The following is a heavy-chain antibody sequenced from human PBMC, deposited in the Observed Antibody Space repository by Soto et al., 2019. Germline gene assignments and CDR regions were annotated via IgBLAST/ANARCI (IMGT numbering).Heavy chain of an antibody. CDR3: ARGQRFSDWFDP. V-gene: IGHV4-4*07. CDR2: IYSGGST. Sequence: ASETLSLTCTVSGGSISSYYWTWIRQTAGKGLEWIGRIYSGGSTKYNPALQSRVTMSLDTSNNQFSLRLTSVTAADTAVYYCARGQRFSDWFDPWGQGTLVTVSS. D-gene: IGHD3-3*01. CDR1: GGSISSYY. J-gene: IGHJ5*02.